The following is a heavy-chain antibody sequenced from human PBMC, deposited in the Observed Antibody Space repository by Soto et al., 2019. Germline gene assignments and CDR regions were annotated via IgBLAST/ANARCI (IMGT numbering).Heavy chain of an antibody. D-gene: IGHD5-12*01. V-gene: IGHV1-3*01. CDR3: ARRMATIVYYYYGMDV. Sequence: ASVKVSCKASGYTFTSYAMHWVRQAPGLRLEWMGWINAGNGNTKYSQKFQGRVTITRDTSASTAYMELSSLRSEDTAVYYCARRMATIVYYYYGMDVWGQGTTVTVSS. CDR1: GYTFTSYA. J-gene: IGHJ6*02. CDR2: INAGNGNT.